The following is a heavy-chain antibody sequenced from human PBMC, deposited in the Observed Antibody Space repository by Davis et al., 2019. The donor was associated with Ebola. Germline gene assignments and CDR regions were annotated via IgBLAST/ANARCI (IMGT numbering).Heavy chain of an antibody. CDR3: ARPDYGDHDAYYYYGMDV. Sequence: PGGSLRLSCAASGFTFSSYSMNWVRQAPGKGLEWVSSISSSSSYIYYADSVKGRFTISRDNAKNSLYLQMNSLRAEDTAVYYCARPDYGDHDAYYYYGMDVWGQGTTVTVSS. J-gene: IGHJ6*02. CDR2: ISSSSSYI. D-gene: IGHD4-17*01. V-gene: IGHV3-21*01. CDR1: GFTFSSYS.